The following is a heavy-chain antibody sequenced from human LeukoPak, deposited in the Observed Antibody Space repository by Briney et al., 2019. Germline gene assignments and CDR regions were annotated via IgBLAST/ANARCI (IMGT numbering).Heavy chain of an antibody. CDR2: INWNGGKI. Sequence: GGSLRLSCEASGFVYENYGMTWVRQVPGKGLGWLCGINWNGGKIVYADSVEGRFTISRDNAKNSLYLQMNSLRAEDTAVYYCAKGEKDCSSTSCYPGVFDYWGQGTLVTVSS. CDR1: GFVYENYG. CDR3: AKGEKDCSSTSCYPGVFDY. V-gene: IGHV3-20*04. J-gene: IGHJ4*02. D-gene: IGHD2-2*01.